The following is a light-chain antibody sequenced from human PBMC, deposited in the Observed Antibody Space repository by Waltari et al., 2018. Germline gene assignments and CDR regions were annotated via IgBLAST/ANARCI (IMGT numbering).Light chain of an antibody. J-gene: IGLJ3*02. Sequence: QSALPQEASVSGTVGQKVTLSCIGNNNNVGSYAVSWYQQISHGAPKTVMFGDFLPSGIPDRFSGSKSGTTASLTISGLQPEDEADYYCSTWDYSLRAWVFGGGTILTVL. V-gene: IGLV1-36*01. CDR1: NNNVGSYA. CDR3: STWDYSLRAWV. CDR2: GD.